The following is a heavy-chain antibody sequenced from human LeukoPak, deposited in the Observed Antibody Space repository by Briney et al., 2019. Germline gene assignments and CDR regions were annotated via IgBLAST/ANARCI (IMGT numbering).Heavy chain of an antibody. CDR2: INPSGGST. J-gene: IGHJ5*02. CDR1: GYTFTSYY. CDR3: ARDREGLTGTTVWFDP. Sequence: ASVKVSCKASGYTFTSYYMHWVRQAPGQGLEWMGIINPSGGSTSYAQKFQGRVTMTRDTSTSTVHMELSSLRSEDTAVYYCARDREGLTGTTVWFDPWGQGALVTVSS. V-gene: IGHV1-46*01. D-gene: IGHD1-7*01.